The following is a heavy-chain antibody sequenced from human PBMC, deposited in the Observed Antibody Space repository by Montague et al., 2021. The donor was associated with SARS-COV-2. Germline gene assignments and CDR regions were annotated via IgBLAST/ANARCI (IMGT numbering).Heavy chain of an antibody. V-gene: IGHV4-39*07. Sequence: SETLSLTCTVSGDSISHNRYSWGWICPPPGKGLEWIGSIYYSGSYYYNPSLKSRVTISVDTYKIQLSLKLISVTAADTAVYYCASVRYWLVAFGYWGQGTLVTVSS. CDR2: IYYSGSY. CDR3: ASVRYWLVAFGY. J-gene: IGHJ4*02. D-gene: IGHD6-19*01. CDR1: GDSISHNRYS.